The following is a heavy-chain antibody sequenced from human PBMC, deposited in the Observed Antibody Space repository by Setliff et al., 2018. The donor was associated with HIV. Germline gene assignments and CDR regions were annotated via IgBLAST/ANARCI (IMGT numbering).Heavy chain of an antibody. J-gene: IGHJ3*02. CDR3: AGPRGDEAFDI. CDR2: IISILEIT. Sequence: SVKVSCKASRGTSSAHAMNWVRQAPGQGLEWIGQIISILEITDYAQKLQGRVTITADGPTNTFYMELSGLRSDDTAVYYCAGPRGDEAFDIWGQGTMVTVSS. V-gene: IGHV1-69*10. D-gene: IGHD3-10*01. CDR1: RGTSSAHA.